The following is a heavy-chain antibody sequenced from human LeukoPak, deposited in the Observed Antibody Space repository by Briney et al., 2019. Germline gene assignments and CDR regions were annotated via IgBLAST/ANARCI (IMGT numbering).Heavy chain of an antibody. CDR3: AELGITMIGGV. D-gene: IGHD3-10*02. CDR1: RFTFSSYS. V-gene: IGHV3-21*01. CDR2: ITSGSSYI. J-gene: IGHJ6*04. Sequence: GGSLRLSCAASRFTFSSYSMNWVRQAPGKGLEWVSSITSGSSYIYYADSVKGRFTISRDNAKNSLYLQMNSLRAEDTAVYYCAELGITMIGGVWGKGTTVTISS.